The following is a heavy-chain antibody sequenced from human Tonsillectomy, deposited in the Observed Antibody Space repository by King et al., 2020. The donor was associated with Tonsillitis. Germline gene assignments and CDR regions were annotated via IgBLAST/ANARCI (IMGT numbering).Heavy chain of an antibody. CDR1: GGSFSGYY. Sequence: VQLQQWGAGLLKPSETLSLTCAVYGGSFSGYYWSWIRQPPGKGLEWIGEINHSGSTNYNPSLKSRVTISVDTSKNQFSLKLSSVTAADTAVYYCARGVDIVVVVAARFDPWGQGTLVTVSS. V-gene: IGHV4-34*01. CDR3: ARGVDIVVVVAARFDP. CDR2: INHSGST. D-gene: IGHD2-15*01. J-gene: IGHJ5*02.